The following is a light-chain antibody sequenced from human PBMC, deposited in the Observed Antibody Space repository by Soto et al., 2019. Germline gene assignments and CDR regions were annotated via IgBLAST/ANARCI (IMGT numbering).Light chain of an antibody. J-gene: IGLJ2*01. CDR2: VNSDGSH. Sequence: QSVLTQSPSASASLGASVKLTCTLSSGHNNYAIAWHQQQPEKGPRYLMKVNSDGSHSKGDGIPDRFSGSRSGAERYLTISSLQSEDEADYYCQTWGTGIQVFGGGTKVTVL. CDR3: QTWGTGIQV. V-gene: IGLV4-69*01. CDR1: SGHNNYA.